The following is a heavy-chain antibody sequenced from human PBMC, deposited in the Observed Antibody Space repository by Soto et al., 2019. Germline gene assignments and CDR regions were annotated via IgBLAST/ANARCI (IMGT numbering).Heavy chain of an antibody. CDR3: ARDVSIAAHENWFDP. Sequence: ASVKVSCQPSGYTFTSYAVHWVRQAPGQGLEWMGWISAYNGNTNYAQKLQGRVTMTTDTSTSTAYMELRSLRSDDTAVYYCARDVSIAAHENWFDPWGQGTLVTV. V-gene: IGHV1-18*01. CDR1: GYTFTSYA. D-gene: IGHD6-6*01. CDR2: ISAYNGNT. J-gene: IGHJ5*02.